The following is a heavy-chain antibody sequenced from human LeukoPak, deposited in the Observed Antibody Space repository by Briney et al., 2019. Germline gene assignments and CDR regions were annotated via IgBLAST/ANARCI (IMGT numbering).Heavy chain of an antibody. Sequence: GGSLRLSCAASGFTFSSYSMNWVRQAPGKGLEWVSSISSSSSYIYYADSVKGRFTISGDNAKNSLYLQMNSLRAEDTAVYYCARDLGVSSSWYVAFDIWGQGTMVTVSS. V-gene: IGHV3-21*01. CDR1: GFTFSSYS. D-gene: IGHD6-13*01. CDR2: ISSSSSYI. J-gene: IGHJ3*02. CDR3: ARDLGVSSSWYVAFDI.